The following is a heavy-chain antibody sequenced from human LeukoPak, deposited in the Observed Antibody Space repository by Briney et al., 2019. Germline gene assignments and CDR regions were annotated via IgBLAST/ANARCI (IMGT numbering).Heavy chain of an antibody. J-gene: IGHJ5*02. D-gene: IGHD3-9*01. CDR3: AREVAYYDILTGYTTDSWFAP. CDR2: TSIISNYI. V-gene: IGHV3-21*01. CDR1: ALTSARYS. Sequence: SLRLSCALSALTSARYSTNCVRQPPGKGLEWDSSTSIISNYIYYADSVKRRFPMCRDNAKNSLYLQVNSLRAEDTAVYYCAREVAYYDILTGYTTDSWFAPWGQGTLVTVSS.